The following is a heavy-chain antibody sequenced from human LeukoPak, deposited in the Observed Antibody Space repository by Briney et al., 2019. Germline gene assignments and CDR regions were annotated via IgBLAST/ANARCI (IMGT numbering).Heavy chain of an antibody. Sequence: SETLSLTCTVSGYSMSRGYYWGWIRQPPGKGLEWIGSIYHSGSTYYNPSPKSRVTRSVDSSKNQFALKLSAVTAADTAGYYRARGGRAYRFWSGYYHYYYYMDVWGKGTTVTVSS. CDR2: IYHSGST. V-gene: IGHV4-38-2*02. CDR3: ARGGRAYRFWSGYYHYYYYMDV. CDR1: GYSMSRGYY. D-gene: IGHD3-3*01. J-gene: IGHJ6*03.